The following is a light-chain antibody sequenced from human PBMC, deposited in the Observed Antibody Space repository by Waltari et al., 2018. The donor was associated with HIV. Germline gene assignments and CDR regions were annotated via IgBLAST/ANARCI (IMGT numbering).Light chain of an antibody. V-gene: IGKV1-6*01. CDR3: LQDYKYPRT. CDR1: QGIRND. Sequence: AIQMTQSPSSLSASVGDRVTITCRASQGIRNDLGWYQQKPGKAPKLLIYAESSLQSGVPSRCSGSGSGTDFTLTISSLQPEDFATYYCLQDYKYPRTFGQGTKVEIK. CDR2: AES. J-gene: IGKJ1*01.